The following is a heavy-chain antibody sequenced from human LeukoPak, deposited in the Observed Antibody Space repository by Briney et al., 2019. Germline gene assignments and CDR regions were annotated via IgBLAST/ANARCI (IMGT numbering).Heavy chain of an antibody. V-gene: IGHV4-4*07. CDR3: ARDFQRWNDLSGGAFDI. CDR1: GGSISSYY. D-gene: IGHD1-1*01. J-gene: IGHJ3*02. CDR2: IYTSGST. Sequence: SETLSLTCTVSGGSISSYYWSWIRQPAGKGLEWIGRIYTSGSTNYNPSLESRVTMSVDTSKNQFSLKLSSVTAADTAVYYCARDFQRWNDLSGGAFDIWGQGTMVTVSS.